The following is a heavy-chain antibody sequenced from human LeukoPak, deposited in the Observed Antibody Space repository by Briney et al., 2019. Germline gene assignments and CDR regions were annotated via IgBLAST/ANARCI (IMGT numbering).Heavy chain of an antibody. J-gene: IGHJ4*02. CDR3: ARDSSTIFCTSPSCYLSYFDH. V-gene: IGHV3-30*04. CDR2: ISYDGSNK. CDR1: GLTFSNYA. Sequence: GGSLRLSCAASGLTFSNYAMHWVRQAPGKGLEWVAVISYDGSNKFYADSVKGRFTVSRDNFKNTLDLQMNTLRAEDTAVYYCARDSSTIFCTSPSCYLSYFDHWGQGALVTVSS. D-gene: IGHD2-2*01.